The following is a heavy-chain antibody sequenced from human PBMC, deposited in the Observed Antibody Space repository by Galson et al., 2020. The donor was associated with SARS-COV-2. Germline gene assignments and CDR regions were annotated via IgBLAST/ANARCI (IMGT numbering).Heavy chain of an antibody. V-gene: IGHV4-39*01. CDR1: GGSLSSSYS. D-gene: IGHD3-3*01. Sequence: SETLSLTCPVSGGSLSSSYSWGWIRQPPGKGLEWITTLYYIGSNYYNPSLKSRVTISVDTSKNQFSLNLTSVTAADTAVYYCARLSWSGGEYFDSWGQGTPVTVSS. CDR3: ARLSWSGGEYFDS. CDR2: LYYIGSN. J-gene: IGHJ4*02.